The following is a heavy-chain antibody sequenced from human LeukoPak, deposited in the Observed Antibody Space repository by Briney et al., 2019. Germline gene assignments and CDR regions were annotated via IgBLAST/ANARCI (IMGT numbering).Heavy chain of an antibody. CDR1: GYTFVSYD. D-gene: IGHD3-22*01. V-gene: IGHV1-8*03. CDR2: MNPNSGNT. J-gene: IGHJ5*02. Sequence: GASVKVSCKASGYTFVSYDINWVRQATGQGLEWMGWMNPNSGNTGYAQKFQGRVTITMNTSISTAYMELSSLTSEDTAVYYCARGPYTHYDSSGDYYNWFDPWGQGTLVTVSS. CDR3: ARGPYTHYDSSGDYYNWFDP.